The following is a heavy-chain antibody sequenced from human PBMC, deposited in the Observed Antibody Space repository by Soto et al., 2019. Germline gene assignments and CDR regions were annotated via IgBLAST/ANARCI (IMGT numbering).Heavy chain of an antibody. CDR3: ARSPYSSSWYFVHYYGMDV. J-gene: IGHJ6*02. V-gene: IGHV3-7*05. Sequence: GGSLRLSCAASGFTFSSYWMSWVRQAPGKGLEWVANIKQDGGEKYYVDSVKGRFTISRGNAKNSLYLQMNSLRAEDTAVYYCARSPYSSSWYFVHYYGMDVWGQGTTVTVSS. D-gene: IGHD6-13*01. CDR2: IKQDGGEK. CDR1: GFTFSSYW.